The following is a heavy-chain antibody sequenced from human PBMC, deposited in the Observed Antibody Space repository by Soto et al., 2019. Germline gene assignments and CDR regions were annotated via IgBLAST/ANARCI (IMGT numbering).Heavy chain of an antibody. CDR1: GSSISGFY. D-gene: IGHD1-1*01. V-gene: IGHV4-4*07. CDR2: IYATGTT. J-gene: IGHJ5*02. CDR3: VRDGTKTLRDWFDP. Sequence: TLSLTCTVSGSSISGFYLSWILKSSGKGLEWIGRIYATGTTDYNPSLKSRVMMSVDTSKKQFSLKLRSVTAADTAVYYCVRDGTKTLRDWFDPWGQGISVTVSS.